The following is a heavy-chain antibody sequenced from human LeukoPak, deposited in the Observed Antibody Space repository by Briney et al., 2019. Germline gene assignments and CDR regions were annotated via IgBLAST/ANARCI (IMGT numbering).Heavy chain of an antibody. Sequence: ASVKVSCKASGYTFTRYGISWVRQAPGQGLEWMGWISAYNGNTNYAQKLQGRVTMTTDTSTSTAYMELRSPRSDDTAVYYCVRSTTRYYYDSSGYFDYWGQGTLVTVSS. V-gene: IGHV1-18*01. CDR1: GYTFTRYG. CDR3: VRSTTRYYYDSSGYFDY. CDR2: ISAYNGNT. D-gene: IGHD3-22*01. J-gene: IGHJ4*02.